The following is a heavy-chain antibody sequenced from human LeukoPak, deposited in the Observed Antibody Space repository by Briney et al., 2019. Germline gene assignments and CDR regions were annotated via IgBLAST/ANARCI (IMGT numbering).Heavy chain of an antibody. CDR2: IYYSGST. CDR1: GGSISSYD. D-gene: IGHD3-3*01. CDR3: ARGKTYYDFWSGYYTPFLDY. J-gene: IGHJ4*02. V-gene: IGHV4-59*01. Sequence: SETLSLTCTVSGGSISSYDWSWIRQPPGKGLEWIGYIYYSGSTNYNPSLKSRVTISVDTSKNQFSLKLSSVTAADTAVYYCARGKTYYDFWSGYYTPFLDYWGQGTLVTVSS.